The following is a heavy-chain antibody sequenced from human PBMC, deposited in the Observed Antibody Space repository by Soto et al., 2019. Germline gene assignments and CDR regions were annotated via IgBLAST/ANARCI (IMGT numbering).Heavy chain of an antibody. CDR3: ARGSGYCSGGSCYWFDP. CDR2: IYYSGST. CDR1: GGSISSYY. J-gene: IGHJ5*02. Sequence: PSETLSLTGTVSGGSISSYYWSWIRQPPGKGLEWIGYIYYSGSTNYNPSLKSRVTISVDTSKNQFSLKLSSVTAADTAVYYCARGSGYCSGGSCYWFDPWGQGTLVTVSS. D-gene: IGHD2-15*01. V-gene: IGHV4-59*01.